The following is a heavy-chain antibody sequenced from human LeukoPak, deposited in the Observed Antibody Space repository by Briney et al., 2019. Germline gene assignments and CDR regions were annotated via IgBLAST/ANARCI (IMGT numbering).Heavy chain of an antibody. CDR2: IYYSGST. V-gene: IGHV4-39*01. J-gene: IGHJ6*03. D-gene: IGHD4-11*01. CDR3: SRHFNYRTPTGFYYMDV. Sequence: SETLSLTCTVSGGSISSSSYYWGWIRQPPGKGLEWIGSIYYSGSTYYNPSLKSRVTISVDTSKNQFSLKLSSVTAADTAVYCCSRHFNYRTPTGFYYMDVWGEGTTVTVSS. CDR1: GGSISSSSYY.